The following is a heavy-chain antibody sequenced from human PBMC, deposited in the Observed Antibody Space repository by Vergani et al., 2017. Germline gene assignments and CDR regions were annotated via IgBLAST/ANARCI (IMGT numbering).Heavy chain of an antibody. J-gene: IGHJ4*02. CDR2: INHSGST. CDR1: GGSFSGYY. Sequence: QVQLQQWGAGLLKPSETRSLTCAVYGGSFSGYYWSWIRQPPGKGLEWSGEINHSGSTNYNPSLKSRVTISVDTSKNQFSLKLSSVTAADTAVYYCARSVKRVGADFDYWGQGTLVTVSS. CDR3: ARSVKRVGADFDY. V-gene: IGHV4-34*01. D-gene: IGHD1-26*01.